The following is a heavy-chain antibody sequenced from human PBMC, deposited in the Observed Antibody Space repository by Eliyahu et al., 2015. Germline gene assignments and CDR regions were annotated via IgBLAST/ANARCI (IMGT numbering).Heavy chain of an antibody. CDR1: GFTFSSXS. Sequence: QLVESGGGLVQPGGSLRLSCAASGFTFSSXSMNWVRQAPGKGLEWVSYISSSSGTIYYANSVKGRFTMSRDNAKNSLYLQMNSLRDEDTAVYYCAREGRGEWELPYYFDYWGQGTLVTVSS. CDR3: AREGRGEWELPYYFDY. CDR2: ISSSSGTI. J-gene: IGHJ4*02. V-gene: IGHV3-48*02. D-gene: IGHD1-26*01.